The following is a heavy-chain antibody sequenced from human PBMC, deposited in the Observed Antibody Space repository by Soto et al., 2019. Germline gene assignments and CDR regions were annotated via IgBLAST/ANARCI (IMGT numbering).Heavy chain of an antibody. J-gene: IGHJ4*02. CDR2: IYYSGST. V-gene: IGHV4-31*03. Sequence: QVQLQESGPGLVKPSQTLSLTCTVSGDSISSGGYYWSWIRQHPGKGLEWIGYIYYSGSTYYNPSLKSRVIISVDTSKNQFSLKLSSVTAADTAVYYCARGSTVAAILFAYWDQGTLVTVSS. CDR1: GDSISSGGYY. CDR3: ARGSTVAAILFAY. D-gene: IGHD2-15*01.